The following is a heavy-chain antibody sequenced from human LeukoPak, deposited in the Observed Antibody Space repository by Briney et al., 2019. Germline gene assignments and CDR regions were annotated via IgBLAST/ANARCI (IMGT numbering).Heavy chain of an antibody. CDR1: GFTFSNAW. D-gene: IGHD3-22*01. V-gene: IGHV3-15*01. Sequence: PGGSLRLSCAASGFTFSNAWMSWVRQAPGKGLEWVGRIKSKTDGGTTDYAAPVKGRFTISRDDSKNTLYLQMNSLKTEDTAVYYCTTEVRTVVVVVINNYWGQGTLVTVSS. J-gene: IGHJ4*02. CDR2: IKSKTDGGTT. CDR3: TTEVRTVVVVVINNY.